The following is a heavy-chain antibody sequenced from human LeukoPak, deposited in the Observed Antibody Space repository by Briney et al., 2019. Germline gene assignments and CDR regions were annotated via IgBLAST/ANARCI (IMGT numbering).Heavy chain of an antibody. V-gene: IGHV3-74*01. CDR2: IKSDGSGT. Sequence: GGSLRLSCAASGFTFSSYWMHWVRQAPGKGLVWVSRIKSDGSGTSYADSVKGRFTISRDNAKNTLYLQMNSLRAEDTAVYYCARGSDSSGWYPSFDYWGQGTLVTVSS. D-gene: IGHD6-19*01. CDR1: GFTFSSYW. J-gene: IGHJ4*02. CDR3: ARGSDSSGWYPSFDY.